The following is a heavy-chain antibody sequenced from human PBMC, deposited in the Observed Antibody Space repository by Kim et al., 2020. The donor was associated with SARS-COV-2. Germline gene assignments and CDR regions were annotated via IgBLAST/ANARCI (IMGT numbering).Heavy chain of an antibody. CDR3: VRDDYGRLDY. V-gene: IGHV3-30*04. Sequence: GGSLRLSCATSGFSFSGSAMHWVRQAPGKGLECVALISYDGSKIDYLDSVKGRFTLSRDNSKNTLYLQMNSLRADDTAVYYCVRDDYGRLDYWGQGTLVTVSS. CDR2: ISYDGSKI. D-gene: IGHD4-17*01. J-gene: IGHJ4*02. CDR1: GFSFSGSA.